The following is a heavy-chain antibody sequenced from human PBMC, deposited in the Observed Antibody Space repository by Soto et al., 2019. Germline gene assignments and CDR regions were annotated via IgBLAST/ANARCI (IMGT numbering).Heavy chain of an antibody. J-gene: IGHJ6*02. V-gene: IGHV1-3*01. CDR3: ARGALWLLYYYYGMDV. Sequence: GASVKVSCKASGYTFTSYAMHCVRQAPGQRLEWMGWINAGNGNTKYSQKFQGRVTITRDTSASTAYMELSSLRSEDTAVYYCARGALWLLYYYYGMDVLGQGTTVPVSS. D-gene: IGHD5-18*01. CDR1: GYTFTSYA. CDR2: INAGNGNT.